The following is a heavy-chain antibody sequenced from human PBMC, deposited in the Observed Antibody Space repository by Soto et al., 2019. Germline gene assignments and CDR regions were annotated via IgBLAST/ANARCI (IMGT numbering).Heavy chain of an antibody. CDR2: ISYSGST. Sequence: PSGTLSLTCTVSSGSICSCSSSVGWIRQPPGKGLEWLGIISYSGSTYYSPSLKSRVTISVDASKNLFSLKLSSVTAADTAVYYCARTYVTDVVVVPASKDYMDVWGKGTTVTVSS. J-gene: IGHJ6*03. CDR1: SGSICSCSSS. V-gene: IGHV4-39*01. CDR3: ARTYVTDVVVVPASKDYMDV. D-gene: IGHD2-2*01.